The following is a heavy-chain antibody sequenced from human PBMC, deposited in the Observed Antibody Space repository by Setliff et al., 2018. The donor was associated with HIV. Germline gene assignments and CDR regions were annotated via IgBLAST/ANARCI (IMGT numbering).Heavy chain of an antibody. Sequence: GASVKVSCKASGYTFTGYYMHWVRQAPGQGLEWMGRINPNSGGTNYAQKFQGRATMTRDTSISTAYMELSRLRSDDTAVYYCARRRIQHWGYWYFDLWGRGTLVTVSS. D-gene: IGHD5-18*01. CDR1: GYTFTGYY. CDR2: INPNSGGT. V-gene: IGHV1-2*06. CDR3: ARRRIQHWGYWYFDL. J-gene: IGHJ2*01.